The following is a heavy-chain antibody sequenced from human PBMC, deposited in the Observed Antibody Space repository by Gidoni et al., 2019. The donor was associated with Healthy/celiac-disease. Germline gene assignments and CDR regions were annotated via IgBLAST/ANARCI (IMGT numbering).Heavy chain of an antibody. Sequence: QVQLQPWGAGLLKPSDTLSLTCAVSGGSFSGYYWSWIRQPPGKGLEWIGEINHSGSTNYNPSLKSRVTISVDTSKIQFSLKLRSVTAADTAVYYCARARITIFGVVRNAFDIWGQGTMVTVSS. J-gene: IGHJ3*02. CDR3: ARARITIFGVVRNAFDI. CDR1: GGSFSGYY. D-gene: IGHD3-3*01. V-gene: IGHV4-34*01. CDR2: INHSGST.